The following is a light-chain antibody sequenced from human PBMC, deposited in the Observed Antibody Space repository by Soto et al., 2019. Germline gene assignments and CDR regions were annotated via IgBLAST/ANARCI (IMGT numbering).Light chain of an antibody. V-gene: IGLV1-47*01. J-gene: IGLJ2*01. CDR2: SNN. CDR1: SSNIGSNY. Sequence: QSVLTQPPSASGTPGQRVIIPCSGSSSNIGSNYVYWYQQLPGTAPKLLIYSNNQRPSGVPDRFSGSKSGTSASLAITGLRSEDEADYYCAAWDDSLSVLFGGGTQLTVL. CDR3: AAWDDSLSVL.